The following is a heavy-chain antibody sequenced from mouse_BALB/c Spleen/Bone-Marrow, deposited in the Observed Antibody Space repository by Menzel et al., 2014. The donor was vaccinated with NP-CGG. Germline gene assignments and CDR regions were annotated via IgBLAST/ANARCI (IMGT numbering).Heavy chain of an antibody. D-gene: IGHD4-1*01. CDR1: GFNIKDTY. V-gene: IGHV14-3*02. CDR2: IDPANDNT. J-gene: IGHJ4*01. Sequence: EVKLVESGAELVKPGASVKLSCTASGFNIKDTYMHWVKQRPEQGLEWIGRIDPANDNTKYDPKFQGKATITADTSSNTAYLQLSSLTSEDTAVYYCARWEYHAMDYWGQGTSVTVSS. CDR3: ARWEYHAMDY.